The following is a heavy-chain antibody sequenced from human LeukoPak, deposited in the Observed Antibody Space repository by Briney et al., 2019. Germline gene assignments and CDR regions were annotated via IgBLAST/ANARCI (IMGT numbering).Heavy chain of an antibody. V-gene: IGHV1-24*01. CDR2: FDPEDGET. Sequence: ASVKVSFKVSGYTLTELSMHWVRQAPGKGLAWMGGFDPEDGETIYAQKFQGRVTMTEDTSTDTAYMELSSLRSEDTAVYYCATMGGSGWDRIFDYWGQGTLVTVSS. J-gene: IGHJ4*02. CDR3: ATMGGSGWDRIFDY. CDR1: GYTLTELS. D-gene: IGHD6-19*01.